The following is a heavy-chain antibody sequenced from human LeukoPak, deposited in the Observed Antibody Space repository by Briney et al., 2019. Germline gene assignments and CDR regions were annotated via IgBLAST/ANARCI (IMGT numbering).Heavy chain of an antibody. CDR2: ISAYNGNT. V-gene: IGHV1-18*01. Sequence: ASVKVSCKASGYTFTSYGISWVRQAPGQGLEWMGWISAYNGNTIYAQKLQGRVTMTTDTSTSTAYMELRSLRSDDTAVYYCARDLRERRSSWLKFDYWGQGTLVTVSS. CDR3: ARDLRERRSSWLKFDY. D-gene: IGHD6-13*01. CDR1: GYTFTSYG. J-gene: IGHJ4*02.